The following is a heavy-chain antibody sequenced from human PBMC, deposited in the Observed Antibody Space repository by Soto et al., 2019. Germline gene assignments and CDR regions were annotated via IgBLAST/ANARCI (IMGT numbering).Heavy chain of an antibody. CDR3: ARDRESLGYCSGGSCYNYYYFYGTVV. V-gene: IGHV1-46*01. J-gene: IGHJ6*02. CDR1: GYTFTSYY. D-gene: IGHD2-15*01. CDR2: INPSGGST. Sequence: ASVKVACKASGYTFTSYYMHWVRQAPGQGLEWMGIINPSGGSTSYAQKFQGRVTMTRDTSTSTVYMELSSLRSEDTAVYYCARDRESLGYCSGGSCYNYYYFYGTVVRG.